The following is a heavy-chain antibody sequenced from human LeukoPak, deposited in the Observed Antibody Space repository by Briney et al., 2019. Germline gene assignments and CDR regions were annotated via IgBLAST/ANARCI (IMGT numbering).Heavy chain of an antibody. CDR1: GFTFSDNN. V-gene: IGHV3-11*01. J-gene: IGHJ3*01. Sequence: AGSLRLSCAATGFTFSDNNMGWMRQAPGKGLEWTSYMSSSGIYYADTVKGRFTISRDNAKNSLYLQMSSLRAEDSAVYFCARRRLTAGGLAFDVWGQGTLVTVSS. CDR3: ARRRLTAGGLAFDV. D-gene: IGHD3-16*01. CDR2: MSSSGI.